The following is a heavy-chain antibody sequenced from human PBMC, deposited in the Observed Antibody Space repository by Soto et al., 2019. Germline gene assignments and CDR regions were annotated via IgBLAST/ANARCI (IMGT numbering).Heavy chain of an antibody. Sequence: GGSLRLSCAASGFTFSSYGMHWVRQAPGKGLEWVVVISYDGSNKYYADSVKGRFTISRDNSKNTLYLQMNSLRAEDTAVYYCAKGNNDFWSGYYSAFYYYYGMDVWGQGTTVTVSS. CDR2: ISYDGSNK. CDR3: AKGNNDFWSGYYSAFYYYYGMDV. V-gene: IGHV3-30*18. CDR1: GFTFSSYG. J-gene: IGHJ6*02. D-gene: IGHD3-3*01.